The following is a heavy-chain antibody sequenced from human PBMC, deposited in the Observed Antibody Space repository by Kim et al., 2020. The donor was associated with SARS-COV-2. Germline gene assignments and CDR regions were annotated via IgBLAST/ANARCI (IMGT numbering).Heavy chain of an antibody. CDR3: ERFIGACTDGGCYLDY. CDR1: GFIFGSYS. D-gene: IGHD2-8*02. V-gene: IGHV3-48*02. J-gene: IGHJ4*01. CDR2: ISGSSDAI. Sequence: GGSLRLSCVGSGFIFGSYSMNWVRQASGKGLEWLSYISGSSDAISYVDSVKGRFTISRDNARNSLYLQMSSLREEDTAVDYCERFIGACTDGGCYLDY.